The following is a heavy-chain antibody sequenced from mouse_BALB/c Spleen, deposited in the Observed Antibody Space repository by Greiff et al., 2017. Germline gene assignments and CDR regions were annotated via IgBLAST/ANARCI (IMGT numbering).Heavy chain of an antibody. CDR1: GYSITSDYA. D-gene: IGHD2-14*01. J-gene: IGHJ4*01. Sequence: ESGPGLVKPSQFLSLTLTVTGYSITSDYAWIWIRQFPGNNLVWMGYISYSGSTSYNPSLKSRISITRDTSKNQFFLQLNSVTTEDTATYYCARNYRYDGKSFDYAMDYWGQGTSVTVSS. CDR2: ISYSGST. V-gene: IGHV3-2*02. CDR3: ARNYRYDGKSFDYAMDY.